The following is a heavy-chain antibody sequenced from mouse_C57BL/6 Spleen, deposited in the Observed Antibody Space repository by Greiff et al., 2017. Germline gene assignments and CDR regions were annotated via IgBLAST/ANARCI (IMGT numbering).Heavy chain of an antibody. Sequence: EVKLVESEGGLVQPGSSMKLSCTASGFTFSDYYMAWVRQVPEKGLEWVANINYDGSSTYYLDSLKSRFIISRDNANNLLYLQMSSLKSKDTATDYCARDRFYYGSSYGYFDVWGTGTTVTVSS. V-gene: IGHV5-16*01. CDR2: INYDGSST. CDR3: ARDRFYYGSSYGYFDV. J-gene: IGHJ1*03. D-gene: IGHD1-1*01. CDR1: GFTFSDYY.